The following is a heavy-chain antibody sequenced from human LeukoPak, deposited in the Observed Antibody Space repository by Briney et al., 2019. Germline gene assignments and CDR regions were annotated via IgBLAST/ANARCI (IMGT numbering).Heavy chain of an antibody. CDR3: ATVHSSGWTGAFDY. D-gene: IGHD6-19*01. CDR2: ISASGGST. V-gene: IGHV3-23*01. CDR1: GFTFNIYA. Sequence: ESGGSLRLSCAASGFTFNIYAMTWVRQAPGKGLEWVSTISASGGSTYYADSVQGRFTTSRHNSKNTLFLQLNTLRAEDTAVYYCATVHSSGWTGAFDYWGQGSLVTVSS. J-gene: IGHJ4*02.